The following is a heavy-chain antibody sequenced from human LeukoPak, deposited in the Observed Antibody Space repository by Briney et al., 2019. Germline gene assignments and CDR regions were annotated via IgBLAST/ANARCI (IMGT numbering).Heavy chain of an antibody. D-gene: IGHD3-22*01. Sequence: SETLSLTCAVYGGSFSGYYWSWIRQPPGKGLEWIGEINHSGSTYYNPSLKSRVTISVETSKNQFSLKLSSVTAADTAVYYCARGYDSSDYWGQGTLVTVSS. CDR3: ARGYDSSDY. V-gene: IGHV4-34*01. J-gene: IGHJ4*02. CDR2: INHSGST. CDR1: GGSFSGYY.